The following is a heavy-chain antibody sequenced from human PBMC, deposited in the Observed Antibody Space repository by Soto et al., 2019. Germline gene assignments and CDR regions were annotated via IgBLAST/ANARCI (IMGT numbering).Heavy chain of an antibody. Sequence: GGSLRLSCAASGFTLSNYWISWVRQAPGKGLGWVANIKQDGSVKYYVDSVKGRFTISRDNAKSSLYLQMNSLRAEDTALYYCARDYYGSGSHDSWGQGTLVTVS. D-gene: IGHD3-10*01. CDR1: GFTLSNYW. J-gene: IGHJ5*01. V-gene: IGHV3-7*03. CDR2: IKQDGSVK. CDR3: ARDYYGSGSHDS.